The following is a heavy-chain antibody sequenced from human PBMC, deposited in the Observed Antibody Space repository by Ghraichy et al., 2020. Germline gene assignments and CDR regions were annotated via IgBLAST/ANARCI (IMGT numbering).Heavy chain of an antibody. CDR2: ISGSGGST. D-gene: IGHD1-26*01. CDR1: GFTFSSYA. Sequence: SCAASGFTFSSYAMSWVRQAPGKGLEWVSAISGSGGSTYYADSVKGRFTISRDNSKNTLYVQMNSLRAEDTAVYYCARGGSYYGGGYYFDYWGQGTLVTVSS. CDR3: ARGGSYYGGGYYFDY. V-gene: IGHV3-23*01. J-gene: IGHJ4*02.